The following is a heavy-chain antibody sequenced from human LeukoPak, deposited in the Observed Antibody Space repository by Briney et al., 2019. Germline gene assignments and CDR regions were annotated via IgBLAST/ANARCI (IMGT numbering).Heavy chain of an antibody. CDR1: GFSLSTSGVG. CDR2: IYWDDDN. D-gene: IGHD5-24*01. CDR3: AYMRGMATIFDY. V-gene: IGHV2-5*02. Sequence: SGPTLVNPTQTLTLTCTFSGFSLSTSGVGVGWIRQPPGKALKWLPLIYWDDDNRYSPSLKSRLTITKDTSKNQVVLTMTNRDPVDTATYYCAYMRGMATIFDYWGQGTLVTVSS. J-gene: IGHJ4*02.